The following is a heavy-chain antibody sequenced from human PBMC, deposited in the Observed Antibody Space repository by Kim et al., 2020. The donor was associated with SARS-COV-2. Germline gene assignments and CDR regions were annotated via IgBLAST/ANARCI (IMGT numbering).Heavy chain of an antibody. V-gene: IGHV4-59*01. CDR3: ARGGASSKPFPY. J-gene: IGHJ4*02. CDR2: IHDSGST. Sequence: SETLSLTCTVSGASISTYYWGWIRQPPGKGLEYIGYIHDSGSTLYNPSLKSRVTISLDTSKNQFSLSLNSVTAADTAVYYCARGGASSKPFPYWGQGTLVTVSS. D-gene: IGHD1-26*01. CDR1: GASISTYY.